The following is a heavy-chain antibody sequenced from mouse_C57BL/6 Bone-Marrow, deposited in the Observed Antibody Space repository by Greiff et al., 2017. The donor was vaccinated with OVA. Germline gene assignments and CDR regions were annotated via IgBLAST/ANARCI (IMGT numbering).Heavy chain of an antibody. J-gene: IGHJ2*01. V-gene: IGHV1-69*01. D-gene: IGHD2-1*01. CDR3: ARGNGNYVDYFDY. CDR1: GYTFTSYW. CDR2: IDPSASYT. Sequence: VQLQQPGAELVMPGASVKLSCKASGYTFTSYWMHWVKQRPGQGLEWIGEIDPSASYTNSNQKFKGKSTLTVDKSSSTAYMQLSSLTSEDSAVYYCARGNGNYVDYFDYWGQGTTLTVSS.